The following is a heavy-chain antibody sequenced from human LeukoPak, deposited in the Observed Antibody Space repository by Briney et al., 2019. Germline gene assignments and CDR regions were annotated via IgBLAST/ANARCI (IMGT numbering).Heavy chain of an antibody. Sequence: GGSLRLSCAASGLTFSSYWMHWVRQAPGKGLVWVSRINSDGSSTSYADSVKGRFTISRDNAKNTLYLQMNSLRAEDTAVYYCARASGWYPDAFDIWGQGTMVTVSS. CDR1: GLTFSSYW. CDR3: ARASGWYPDAFDI. CDR2: INSDGSST. J-gene: IGHJ3*02. V-gene: IGHV3-74*01. D-gene: IGHD6-19*01.